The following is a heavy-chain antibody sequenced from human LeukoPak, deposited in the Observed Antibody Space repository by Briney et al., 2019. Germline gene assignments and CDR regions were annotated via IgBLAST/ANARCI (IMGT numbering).Heavy chain of an antibody. Sequence: SETLSLTCTVSGYSISSGYYWSWIRQPPGKGLEWIGEINHSGSTNYNPSLKSRVTISVDTSKNQFSLKLSSVTAADTAVYYCARGNRYDYVWGSYRWRGFDYWGQGTLVTVSS. D-gene: IGHD3-16*02. J-gene: IGHJ4*02. CDR2: INHSGST. V-gene: IGHV4-38-2*02. CDR1: GYSISSGYY. CDR3: ARGNRYDYVWGSYRWRGFDY.